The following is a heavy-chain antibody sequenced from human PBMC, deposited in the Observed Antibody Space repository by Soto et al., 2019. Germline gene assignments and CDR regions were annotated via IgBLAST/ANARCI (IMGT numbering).Heavy chain of an antibody. CDR3: VLGCNDTSCYGYFDF. J-gene: IGHJ4*02. CDR1: GFPFNTYS. Sequence: PGGSLRLSCAASGFPFNTYSMNWVRQAPGKGLEWVSYISRTSSVIYYADSVKGRFSISRDNAEDSLYLRLNSLRPEDTAVYYCVLGCNDTSCYGYFDFWGQGTPVTVSS. CDR2: ISRTSSVI. V-gene: IGHV3-48*01. D-gene: IGHD2-2*01.